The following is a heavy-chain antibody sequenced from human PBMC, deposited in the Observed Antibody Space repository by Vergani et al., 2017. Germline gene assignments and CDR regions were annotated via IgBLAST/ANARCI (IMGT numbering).Heavy chain of an antibody. CDR2: IIPIFGTA. J-gene: IGHJ4*02. Sequence: QVQLVQSGAEVKKPGSSVKVSCKASGGTFSSYAISWVRQAPGQGLEWMGGIIPIFGTANYAQQFQGRVTITADESTSTAYMELSSLRSEDTAVYYCARGGGYSSSWYASNFDYWGQGTLVTVSS. D-gene: IGHD6-13*01. CDR1: GGTFSSYA. V-gene: IGHV1-69*01. CDR3: ARGGGYSSSWYASNFDY.